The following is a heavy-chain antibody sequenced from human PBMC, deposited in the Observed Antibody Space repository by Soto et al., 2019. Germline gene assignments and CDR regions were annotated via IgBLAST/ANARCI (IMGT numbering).Heavy chain of an antibody. V-gene: IGHV4-61*01. Sequence: QVQLQESGPGLVKPSETLSLTCTVSGGSVSSGSYYWSWIRQPPGKGLEWIGYTYYSGSTDYHPSLKSRVTISGDTSKNQFSLKLSSVTAADTAVYYCAREVLLWFGEANYFYYGMDVWGQGTTVTVSS. J-gene: IGHJ6*02. CDR1: GGSVSSGSYY. D-gene: IGHD3-10*01. CDR2: TYYSGST. CDR3: AREVLLWFGEANYFYYGMDV.